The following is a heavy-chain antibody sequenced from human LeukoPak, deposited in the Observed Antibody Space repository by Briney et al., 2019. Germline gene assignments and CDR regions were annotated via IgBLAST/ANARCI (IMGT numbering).Heavy chain of an antibody. CDR1: GFTFINYA. CDR2: ISGRGTGT. CDR3: AKDPLVRGATYDY. D-gene: IGHD3-10*01. Sequence: GGSLRLSCAASGFTFINYAMSWVRQAPGKGLEWVSAISGRGTGTYYADSVKGRFTISRDNSKNTLYLQMNSLRAEDTAVYYCAKDPLVRGATYDYWGQGTLVTVSS. V-gene: IGHV3-23*01. J-gene: IGHJ4*02.